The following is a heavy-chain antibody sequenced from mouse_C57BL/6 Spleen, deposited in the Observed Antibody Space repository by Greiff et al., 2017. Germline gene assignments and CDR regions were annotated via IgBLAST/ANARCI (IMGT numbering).Heavy chain of an antibody. V-gene: IGHV1-22*01. CDR2: INPNNGGT. CDR3: ARSGGDPFAY. D-gene: IGHD3-1*01. J-gene: IGHJ3*01. CDR1: GYTFTDYN. Sequence: EVQLQQSGPELVKPGASVKMSCKASGYTFTDYNMHWVKQSHGKSLEWIGYINPNNGGTSYNQKFKGKATLTVNKSSSPAYMELRSLTSQDSAVYDCARSGGDPFAYWGQGTLVTVSA.